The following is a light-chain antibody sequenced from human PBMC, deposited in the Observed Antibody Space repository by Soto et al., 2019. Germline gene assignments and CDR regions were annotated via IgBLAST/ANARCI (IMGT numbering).Light chain of an antibody. Sequence: QSVLPHPASVSGSPGQPSTISCTGTRSVIGGYKYVSWYQQHPGKAPKLMIYDVSNRPSGVSNRFSGSKSGNTATLTISGLQGEDEAEYYCSSYTGGSTYVFGTGTKVTVL. CDR3: SSYTGGSTYV. V-gene: IGLV2-14*01. CDR2: DVS. CDR1: RSVIGGYKY. J-gene: IGLJ1*01.